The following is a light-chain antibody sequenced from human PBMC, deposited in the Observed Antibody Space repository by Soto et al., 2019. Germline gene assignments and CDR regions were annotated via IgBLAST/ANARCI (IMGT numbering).Light chain of an antibody. CDR2: KAT. Sequence: DIQMTQSPSTLSGSVGDRVTITCRASQTISSWLAWYQQKPGKAPKLLIYKATTLKSGVPSRFSGSGSGTEFTLTISSLQPDEYATYYCQHDNSYSEAFSQGTKVELK. V-gene: IGKV1-5*03. CDR3: QHDNSYSEA. CDR1: QTISSW. J-gene: IGKJ1*01.